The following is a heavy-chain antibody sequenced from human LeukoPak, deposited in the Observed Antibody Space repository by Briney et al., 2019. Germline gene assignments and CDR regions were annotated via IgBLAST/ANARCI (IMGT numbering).Heavy chain of an antibody. J-gene: IGHJ4*02. V-gene: IGHV4-59*11. CDR3: ARVSYQSSSSWFYIDY. Sequence: SETLSLTCTVSGGSISSHYWSWIRQPPGKGLEWIGYIYYSGSTNYNPSLKSRVTISVDTSKNQFSLKLSSVTAADTAVYYCARVSYQSSSSWFYIDYWGQGTLVTVSS. CDR2: IYYSGST. D-gene: IGHD6-13*01. CDR1: GGSISSHY.